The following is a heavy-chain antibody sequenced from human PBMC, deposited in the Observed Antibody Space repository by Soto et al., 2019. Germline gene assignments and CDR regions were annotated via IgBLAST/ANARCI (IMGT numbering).Heavy chain of an antibody. J-gene: IGHJ5*02. CDR2: ISGSGGST. CDR3: AKGPYDFWSGWFGP. Sequence: EVQLLESGGGLVQPGGSLRLSCAASGFTFSSYAMSWVRQAPGKGLEWVSAISGSGGSTYYADSVKGRFPISRDNSKNTLYLQMDSLRAEDTAVYYCAKGPYDFWSGWFGPWGQGTLVTVSS. D-gene: IGHD3-3*01. CDR1: GFTFSSYA. V-gene: IGHV3-23*01.